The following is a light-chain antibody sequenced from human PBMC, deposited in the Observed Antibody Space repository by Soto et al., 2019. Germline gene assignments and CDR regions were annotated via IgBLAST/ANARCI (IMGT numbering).Light chain of an antibody. V-gene: IGLV7-46*01. CDR1: AVAVTNGHF. CDR3: SLSYSDALVV. J-gene: IGLJ2*01. CDR2: DTT. Sequence: QAVVTQEPSLTVSPGGTVTLTCGSSAVAVTNGHFPYWFQQRPGQAPRALIYDTTNTLSWTPARFSGSLLGGKAALTLSGAQPEDEAEYYCSLSYSDALVVFGGGTKVTVL.